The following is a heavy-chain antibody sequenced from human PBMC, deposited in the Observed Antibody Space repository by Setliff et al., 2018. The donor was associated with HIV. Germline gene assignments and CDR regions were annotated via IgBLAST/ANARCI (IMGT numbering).Heavy chain of an antibody. V-gene: IGHV4-61*09. D-gene: IGHD6-13*01. CDR3: ARAISSSWYMEAYYYYMDV. CDR2: IYTSGST. CDR1: GGSISRGGYY. Sequence: PSETLSLTCAVSGGSISRGGYYWNWIRLQPGKGLEWIGHIYTSGSTNYNPSLKSRVTISVDTSKNQFSLKLSSVTAADTAVYYCARAISSSWYMEAYYYYMDVWGKGTTVTVSS. J-gene: IGHJ6*03.